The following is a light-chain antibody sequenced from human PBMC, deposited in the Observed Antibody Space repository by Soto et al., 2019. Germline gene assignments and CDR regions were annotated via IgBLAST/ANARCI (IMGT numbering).Light chain of an antibody. CDR3: QQYNNWPRT. Sequence: IVLTQSPGTLSLSPGERATLSCRASRSVGTFLAWYQQKPGQAPRLLIYGASSRATVIPDRFSGSGSGTEFTLTISSLQSEDFAFYYCQQYNNWPRTFGQGTKVDIK. CDR1: RSVGTF. V-gene: IGKV3D-15*01. J-gene: IGKJ1*01. CDR2: GAS.